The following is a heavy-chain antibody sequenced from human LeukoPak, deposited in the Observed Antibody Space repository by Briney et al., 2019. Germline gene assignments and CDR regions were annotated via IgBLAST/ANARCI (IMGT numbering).Heavy chain of an antibody. J-gene: IGHJ4*02. CDR3: AKEGGYGDFDY. CDR2: ISSSSSSYI. D-gene: IGHD4-17*01. V-gene: IGHV3-21*01. Sequence: GGSLRLSCAASGFTFSSYSMNWVRQAPGKVLEWVSSISSSSSSYIYYADSVKGRFTISRDNAKNSLYLQMNSLRAEDTAVYYCAKEGGYGDFDYWGQGTLVTVSS. CDR1: GFTFSSYS.